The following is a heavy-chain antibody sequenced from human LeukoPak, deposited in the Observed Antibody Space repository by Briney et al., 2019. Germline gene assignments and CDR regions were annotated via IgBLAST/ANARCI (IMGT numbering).Heavy chain of an antibody. V-gene: IGHV3-7*01. CDR2: IKQDGSEK. CDR3: ARELGDILTGPDPYFDY. CDR1: GFTFSIYG. J-gene: IGHJ4*02. D-gene: IGHD3-9*01. Sequence: GGSLRLSCAASGFTFSIYGMHWVRQAPGKGLEWVANIKQDGSEKYYVDSVKGRFTISRDNAKNSLYLQMNSLRAEDTAVYYCARELGDILTGPDPYFDYWGQGTLVTVSS.